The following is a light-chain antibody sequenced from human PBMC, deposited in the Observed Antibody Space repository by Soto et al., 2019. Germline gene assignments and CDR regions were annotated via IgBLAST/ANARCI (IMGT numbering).Light chain of an antibody. CDR3: SSYTSSSSLWV. CDR1: ISDVGGYNY. V-gene: IGLV2-14*01. J-gene: IGLJ1*01. Sequence: QSALTQPASVSGSPGQSITISCTGTISDVGGYNYVSWYQQHPGKAPKLMIYDVSKRPSGVSNRFSGSKSGNTASLTISGLQAEDEADYSCSSYTSSSSLWVFGTGTKVTVL. CDR2: DVS.